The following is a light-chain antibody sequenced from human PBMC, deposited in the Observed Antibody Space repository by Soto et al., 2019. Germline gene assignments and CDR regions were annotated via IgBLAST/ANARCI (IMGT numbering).Light chain of an antibody. J-gene: IGLJ1*01. CDR3: NSYTSTSAPYV. CDR2: DVS. CDR1: SNDVGGYSY. V-gene: IGLV2-14*01. Sequence: QSVLTQPASVSGSPGQSITISCTGSSNDVGGYSYVSWYQQHPGKAPRLIIYDVSNRPSGVSNRFSGSKSGNTASLTISGLQAEDEADYYCNSYTSTSAPYVFGTGTKVTVL.